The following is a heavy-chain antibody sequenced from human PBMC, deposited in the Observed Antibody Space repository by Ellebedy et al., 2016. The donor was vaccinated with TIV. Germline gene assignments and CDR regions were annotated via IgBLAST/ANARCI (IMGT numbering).Heavy chain of an antibody. CDR3: ARDGGLRGYDSRGYYFDDS. CDR1: GGTSRGYA. V-gene: IGHV1-69*13. J-gene: IGHJ4*02. D-gene: IGHD3-22*01. CDR2: IIPMYGAA. Sequence: SVKVSCKASGGTSRGYAISWVRRAPGQGLEWMGGIIPMYGAADYAQKFQGRVTITADELTRTAYMELSSLRSDDTAVYYCARDGGLRGYDSRGYYFDDSWGQGTLVTVSS.